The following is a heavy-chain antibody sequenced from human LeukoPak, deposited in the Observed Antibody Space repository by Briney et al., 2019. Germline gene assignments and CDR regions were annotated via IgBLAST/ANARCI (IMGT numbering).Heavy chain of an antibody. J-gene: IGHJ4*02. CDR2: IYYSGST. CDR1: GGSISSYY. D-gene: IGHD1-26*01. CDR3: ARGIVGATTDY. Sequence: SETLSLTCTVSGGSISSYYWSWIRQPPGKGLEWIGYIYYSGSTNYNPSLKSRVTISVDTSKNQFSLKLSSVTAAHTAAYYCARGIVGATTDYWGQGTLVTVSS. V-gene: IGHV4-59*01.